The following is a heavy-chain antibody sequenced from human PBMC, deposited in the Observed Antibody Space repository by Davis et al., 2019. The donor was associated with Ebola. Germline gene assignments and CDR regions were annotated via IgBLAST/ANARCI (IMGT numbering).Heavy chain of an antibody. CDR2: IDPSDSYT. Sequence: KVSCKGSGYSFTSYWISWVRQMPGKGLEWMGRIDPSDSYTNYSPSFQGHVTLSADKSISTAYLQWSSLKASDTAMYYCARRASGSGSYYNYYYYGMDVWGQGTTVTVSS. D-gene: IGHD3-10*01. CDR1: GYSFTSYW. J-gene: IGHJ6*02. CDR3: ARRASGSGSYYNYYYYGMDV. V-gene: IGHV5-10-1*01.